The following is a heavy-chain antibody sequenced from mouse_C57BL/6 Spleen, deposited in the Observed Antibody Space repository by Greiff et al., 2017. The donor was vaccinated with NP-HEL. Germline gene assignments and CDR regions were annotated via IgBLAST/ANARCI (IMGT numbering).Heavy chain of an antibody. J-gene: IGHJ3*01. D-gene: IGHD1-1*01. CDR2: IDPSDSYT. CDR1: GYTFTSYW. V-gene: IGHV1-50*01. Sequence: QVQLKQPGAELVKPGASVKLSCKASGYTFTSYWMQWVKQRPGQGLEWIGEIDPSDSYTNYNQKFKGKATLTVDTSSSTAYMRLSSLTSEDSAVYYCARLEYYGSSPAWFAYWGQGTLVTVSA. CDR3: ARLEYYGSSPAWFAY.